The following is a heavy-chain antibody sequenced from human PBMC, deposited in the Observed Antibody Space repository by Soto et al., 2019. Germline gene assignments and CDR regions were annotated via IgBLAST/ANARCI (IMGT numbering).Heavy chain of an antibody. Sequence: ASVHVSCKVSGYTLTELSMHWVRQAPGKGLEWMGGFDPEDGETIYAQKFQGRATMTEDTSTDTAYMELSSLRYEDTAVYYCATIGEIDLDYWGQGTLVTVSS. CDR2: FDPEDGET. CDR1: GYTLTELS. CDR3: ATIGEIDLDY. J-gene: IGHJ4*02. D-gene: IGHD3-3*01. V-gene: IGHV1-24*01.